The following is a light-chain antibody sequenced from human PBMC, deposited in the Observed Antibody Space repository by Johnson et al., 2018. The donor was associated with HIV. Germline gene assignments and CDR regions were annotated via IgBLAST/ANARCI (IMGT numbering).Light chain of an antibody. CDR3: GTWDSRLSAV. V-gene: IGLV1-51*01. CDR2: DNN. CDR1: SSNIGNNY. Sequence: QSVLTQPPSVSAAPGQKVTISCSGSSSNIGNNYVSWYQQLPGTAPKLLIYDNNKRPSGIPDRLSGSKSGTSATLGITGLPTGDEADYYCGTWDSRLSAVFGTGTKVTVL. J-gene: IGLJ1*01.